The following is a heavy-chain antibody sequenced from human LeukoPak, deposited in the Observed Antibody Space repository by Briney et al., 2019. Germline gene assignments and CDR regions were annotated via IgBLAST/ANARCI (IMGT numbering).Heavy chain of an antibody. J-gene: IGHJ6*02. CDR1: GYTFTGYY. CDR2: INPNSGGT. D-gene: IGHD6-6*01. V-gene: IGHV1-2*04. CDR3: ARSDEYSSSSRYYGMDV. Sequence: ASVKVSCKASGYTFTGYYMHWVRQAPGQGLEWMGWINPNSGGTNYAQRFQGWVTMTRDTSISTAYMELSSLRSEDTAVYYCARSDEYSSSSRYYGMDVWGQGTTVTVSS.